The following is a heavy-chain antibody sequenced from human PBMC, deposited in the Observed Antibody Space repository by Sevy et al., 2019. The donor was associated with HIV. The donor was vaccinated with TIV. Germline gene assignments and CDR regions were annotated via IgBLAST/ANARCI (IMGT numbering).Heavy chain of an antibody. J-gene: IGHJ4*02. D-gene: IGHD7-27*01. CDR2: ISGSGGST. V-gene: IGHV3-23*01. Sequence: GGSLRLSCAASGFTFSSYAMSWVRQAPGKGLEWVSAISGSGGSTYYADSVKGRFTISRDNSKNTRYLQMNSLRAEDTAVYYCAKDFPGAPGTLGDYWGQGTLVTVSS. CDR1: GFTFSSYA. CDR3: AKDFPGAPGTLGDY.